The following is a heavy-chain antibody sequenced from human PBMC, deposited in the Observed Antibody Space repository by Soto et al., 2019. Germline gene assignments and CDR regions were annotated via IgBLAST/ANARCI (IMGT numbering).Heavy chain of an antibody. J-gene: IGHJ4*02. CDR2: IYYSGRT. V-gene: IGHV4-39*01. D-gene: IGHD6-6*01. CDR3: ARLWSIAARARGNYFDY. CDR1: GGSISSSSYY. Sequence: QLQLQESGPGLVKPSETLSLTCTVSGGSISSSSYYWGWIRQPPGKGLEWIGSIYYSGRTYYNPSLKSRVTISVDTSKNQFSLKLSSVTAADTAVYYCARLWSIAARARGNYFDYWGQGTLVTVSS.